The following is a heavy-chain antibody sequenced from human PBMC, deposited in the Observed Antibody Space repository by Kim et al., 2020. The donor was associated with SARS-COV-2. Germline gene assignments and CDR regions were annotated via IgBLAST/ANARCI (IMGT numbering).Heavy chain of an antibody. Sequence: TLSLTCTVSGGSISSGGYYWSWIRQHPGKGLEWIGYIYYSGSTYYNPSLKSRVTISVDTSKNQFSLKLSSVTAADTAVYYCAREGGRDGSGSYYNGNWFDPWGQGTLVTVSS. V-gene: IGHV4-31*03. J-gene: IGHJ5*02. CDR3: AREGGRDGSGSYYNGNWFDP. CDR1: GGSISSGGYY. CDR2: IYYSGST. D-gene: IGHD3-10*01.